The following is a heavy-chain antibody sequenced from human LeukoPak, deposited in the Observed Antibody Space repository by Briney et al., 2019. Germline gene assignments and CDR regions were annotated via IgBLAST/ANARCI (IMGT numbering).Heavy chain of an antibody. CDR3: ARVIVGAHHDAFDI. V-gene: IGHV1-8*03. J-gene: IGHJ3*02. CDR1: GYTFTSYD. CDR2: MNPNSGNT. D-gene: IGHD1-26*01. Sequence: ASVKVSCKASGYTFTSYDINWVRQATGQGLEWMGWMNPNSGNTGYAQKSQGRVTITRNTSISTAYMELSSLRSEDTAVYYCARVIVGAHHDAFDIWGQGTMVTVSS.